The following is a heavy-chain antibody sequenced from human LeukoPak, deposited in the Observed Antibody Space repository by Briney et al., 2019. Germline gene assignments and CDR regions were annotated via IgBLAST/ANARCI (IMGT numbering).Heavy chain of an antibody. CDR2: MSGSGGST. CDR1: GFTFSSYA. V-gene: IGHV3-23*01. CDR3: AKDHWGAIRGEFDY. J-gene: IGHJ4*02. Sequence: GGSLRLSCAASGFTFSSYAMSWVRQAPGKGLEWVSAMSGSGGSTYYADSVKGRFTISRDNSKNTLYLQMNSLRAEDTAVYFCAKDHWGAIRGEFDYWGQGTLVTVSS. D-gene: IGHD3-10*01.